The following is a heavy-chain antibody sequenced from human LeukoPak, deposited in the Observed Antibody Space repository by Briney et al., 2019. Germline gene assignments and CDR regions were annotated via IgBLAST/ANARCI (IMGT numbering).Heavy chain of an antibody. V-gene: IGHV3-11*04. Sequence: GGSLRLSCAASGFTFSDYYMSWIRQAPGKGLEWVSNISSSGSAIYYADSIKGRFTISRDNAKNSLYLQMNSLRAEDTAVYYCARGWGSSWYRHFDYWGQGTLVTVSS. D-gene: IGHD6-13*01. CDR3: ARGWGSSWYRHFDY. CDR1: GFTFSDYY. CDR2: ISSSGSAI. J-gene: IGHJ4*02.